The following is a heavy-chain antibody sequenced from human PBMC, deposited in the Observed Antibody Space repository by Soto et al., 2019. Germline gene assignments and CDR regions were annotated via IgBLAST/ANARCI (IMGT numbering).Heavy chain of an antibody. D-gene: IGHD3-9*01. CDR1: GGSITDNS. V-gene: IGHV4-59*08. CDR2: MHYSGST. J-gene: IGHJ5*02. CDR3: ARRGDILTSYYNIWFDP. Sequence: PSETLSLTCAVYGGSITDNSWSWIRQPPGKGLEWIGYMHYSGSTNYNPSLKSRVTISVDTSNNQFSLKLSSVTAADTAVYYCARRGDILTSYYNIWFDPWGPGALVTVSS.